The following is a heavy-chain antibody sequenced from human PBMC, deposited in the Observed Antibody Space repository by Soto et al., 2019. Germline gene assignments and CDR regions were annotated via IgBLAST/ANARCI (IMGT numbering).Heavy chain of an antibody. D-gene: IGHD3-3*01. Sequence: EVQLVQSGAEVKKPGESLKISCKGSGYSFTSYWIGWVRQMPGKGLEWMGIIYPGDSDTRYSPSFQGQVTISADKSISTAYLQWSSLKASDTAMYYCARQGRATIFGVVIRHYYYGMDVWGQGTTVTVSS. CDR1: GYSFTSYW. J-gene: IGHJ6*02. CDR3: ARQGRATIFGVVIRHYYYGMDV. V-gene: IGHV5-51*01. CDR2: IYPGDSDT.